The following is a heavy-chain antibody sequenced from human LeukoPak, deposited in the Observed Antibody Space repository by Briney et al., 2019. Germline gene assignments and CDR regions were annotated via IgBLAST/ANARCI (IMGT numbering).Heavy chain of an antibody. Sequence: PSETQSLTCTVPGGSISSYYWSWIRQPPGKGLEWIGYIHYSGSTNYNPSLRGRVTISLDMSKNQFSLKLSSVTAADTAVYYCARAGRYFDRLLHDYWGQGTLVTVSS. CDR1: GGSISSYY. J-gene: IGHJ4*02. CDR3: ARAGRYFDRLLHDY. V-gene: IGHV4-59*01. D-gene: IGHD3-9*01. CDR2: IHYSGST.